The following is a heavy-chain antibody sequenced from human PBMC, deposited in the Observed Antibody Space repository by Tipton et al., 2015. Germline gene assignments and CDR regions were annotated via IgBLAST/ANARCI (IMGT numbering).Heavy chain of an antibody. Sequence: SLRLSCVASGLTVSGNYMSWVRQAPGKGLEWVSIMYSGGNTYYADSVKGRFTISRDTSKNALYLQLNNLRVEDTAMYYSAREVWYYDSSGYDYWGQGTLVTVSS. CDR3: AREVWYYDSSGYDY. CDR2: MYSGGNT. J-gene: IGHJ4*02. D-gene: IGHD3-22*01. CDR1: GLTVSGNY. V-gene: IGHV3-53*01.